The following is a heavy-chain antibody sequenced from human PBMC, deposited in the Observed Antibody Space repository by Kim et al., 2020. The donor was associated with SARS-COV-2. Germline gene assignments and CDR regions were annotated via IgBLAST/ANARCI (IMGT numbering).Heavy chain of an antibody. CDR3: ARSGNGYNAFGI. CDR2: ISTRGESI. V-gene: IGHV3-11*01. Sequence: VGSLRLSCAASGLSFSDTYMNWVRQAPGKGLEWLSFISTRGESIFYADSVEGRFIISRDNDKNSLYLQMNYLRDEETADYYCARSGNGYNAFGIWGQG. J-gene: IGHJ4*02. D-gene: IGHD5-12*01. CDR1: GLSFSDTY.